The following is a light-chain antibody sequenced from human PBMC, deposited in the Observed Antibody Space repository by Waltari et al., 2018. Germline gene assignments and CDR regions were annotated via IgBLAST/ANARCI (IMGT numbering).Light chain of an antibody. CDR1: QIVGTN. CDR3: QQRYKWPHS. J-gene: IGKJ4*01. Sequence: SCRASQIVGTNLAWYQKRPGQAPRLLIYDAFDRVAGVPARFSGSSSGVEFTLTISSLEPEDSGVYFCQQRYKWPHSFGGGTKVEI. CDR2: DAF. V-gene: IGKV3-11*01.